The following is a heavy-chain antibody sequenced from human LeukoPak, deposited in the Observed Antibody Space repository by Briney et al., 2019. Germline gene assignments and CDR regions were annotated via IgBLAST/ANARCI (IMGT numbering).Heavy chain of an antibody. CDR3: AKKRGGDFDY. Sequence: GGSLRLSCAASGFTVSNSGMSWVRQAPGKGLEWVSAISDSGGTTYYADSVKGRFTISRDNSKNTLYLQMNSLRAEDTAVYYCAKKRGGDFDYWGQGTLVTVSS. CDR2: ISDSGGTT. CDR1: GFTVSNSG. D-gene: IGHD3-10*01. V-gene: IGHV3-23*01. J-gene: IGHJ4*02.